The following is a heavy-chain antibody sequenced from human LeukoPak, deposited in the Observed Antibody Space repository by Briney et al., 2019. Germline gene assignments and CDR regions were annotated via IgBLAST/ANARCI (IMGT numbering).Heavy chain of an antibody. J-gene: IGHJ3*02. CDR3: ARDLVLVPYYYDSSGYYYEDDAFDI. CDR1: GGTFSSYA. V-gene: IGHV1-69*05. D-gene: IGHD3-22*01. CDR2: IIPIFGTA. Sequence: SVKVSCKASGGTFSSYAISWVRQAPGQGLEWMGGIIPIFGTANYAQKFQGRVTMTTDTSTSTAYMELRSLRSDDTAVYYCARDLVLVPYYYDSSGYYYEDDAFDIWGQGTMVTVSS.